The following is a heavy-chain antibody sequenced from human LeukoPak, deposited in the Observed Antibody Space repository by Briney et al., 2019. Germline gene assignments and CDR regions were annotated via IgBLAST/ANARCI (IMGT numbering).Heavy chain of an antibody. CDR1: GFTLTNYW. Sequence: GGSLRLSCAASGFTLTNYWMSWVRQAPGKGLEWVANVKQDGSGEYYVDSVKGRFTISRDSAKNSLYLQMNSLRAEDTAVYYCAKSPGIAAAFSYWGQGTLVTVSS. J-gene: IGHJ4*02. V-gene: IGHV3-7*03. D-gene: IGHD6-13*01. CDR2: VKQDGSGE. CDR3: AKSPGIAAAFSY.